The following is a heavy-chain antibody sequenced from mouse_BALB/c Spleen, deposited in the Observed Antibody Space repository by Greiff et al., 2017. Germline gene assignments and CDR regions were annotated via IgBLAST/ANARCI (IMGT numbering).Heavy chain of an antibody. Sequence: EVQGVESGGGLVKPGGSLKLSCAASGFTFSSYAMSWVRQTPEKRLEWVATISSGGSYTYYPDSVKGRFTISRDNAKNTLYLQMSSLRSEDTAMYYCARRDYGSSFAYWGQGTLVTVSA. V-gene: IGHV5-9-3*01. CDR2: ISSGGSYT. CDR3: ARRDYGSSFAY. CDR1: GFTFSSYA. D-gene: IGHD1-1*01. J-gene: IGHJ3*01.